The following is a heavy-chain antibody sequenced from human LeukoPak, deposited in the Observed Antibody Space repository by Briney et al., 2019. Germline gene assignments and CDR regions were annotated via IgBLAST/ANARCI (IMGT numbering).Heavy chain of an antibody. CDR2: IYYSGST. D-gene: IGHD3-10*01. J-gene: IGHJ4*02. V-gene: IGHV4-61*01. CDR3: ARSYGSGNYFDY. Sequence: SETLSLTCTVSSGSVNSGSYYWNWIRQPPGKGLEWIGYIYYSGSTNYNPSLKSRVTISVDTAKNQLSLKLSSVTAADTAVYYCARSYGSGNYFDYWGQGTLVTVSS. CDR1: SGSVNSGSYY.